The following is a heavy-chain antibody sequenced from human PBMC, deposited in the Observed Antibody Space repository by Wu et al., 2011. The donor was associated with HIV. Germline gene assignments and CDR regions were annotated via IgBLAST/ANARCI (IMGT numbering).Heavy chain of an antibody. CDR2: NIPEIGDT. J-gene: IGHJ6*03. V-gene: IGHV1-69*11. CDR1: GGTFSSYA. CDR3: ARGAGDHYYHYYHMDV. D-gene: IGHD3-10*01. Sequence: KKPGSSVKVSCKASGGTFSSYAISWVRQAPGQGLEWMGRNIPEIGDTSYARTFYGRCTITADELTNIAYMELSSLRSEDTAVYYCARGAGDHYYHYYHMDVWGKGTTVTVSS.